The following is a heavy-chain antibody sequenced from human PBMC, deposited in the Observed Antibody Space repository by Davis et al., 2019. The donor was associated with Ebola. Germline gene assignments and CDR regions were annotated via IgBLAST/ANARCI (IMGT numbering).Heavy chain of an antibody. CDR1: GSIFRTNG. J-gene: IGHJ4*02. CDR2: ISQVGSNK. D-gene: IGHD2-21*01. Sequence: GSPLRSSFTAPGSIFRTNGIRGVRQAPGRGPGGVELISQVGSNKYYVDSVKGRFSISRDNSKNTLYLQMNSLRAEDTAVYYCAKDVWWWEGIWYWGQGTLVTVSS. CDR3: AKDVWWWEGIWY. V-gene: IGHV3-30*18.